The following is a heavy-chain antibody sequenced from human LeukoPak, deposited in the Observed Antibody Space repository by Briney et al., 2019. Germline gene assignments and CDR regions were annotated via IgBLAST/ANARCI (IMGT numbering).Heavy chain of an antibody. CDR1: GFTFTGYG. V-gene: IGHV3-30*03. CDR2: ITYDGYYK. CDR3: ARDLSPVVRASPMGY. J-gene: IGHJ4*02. D-gene: IGHD3-10*01. Sequence: GGSLRLSCAASGFTFTGYGVHWVRQAPGKGLEWVALITYDGYYKYYSDSVKGRFTISSDTSKNTMYLQMNSLRAEDTAVYYCARDLSPVVRASPMGYWGQGTLVTVSS.